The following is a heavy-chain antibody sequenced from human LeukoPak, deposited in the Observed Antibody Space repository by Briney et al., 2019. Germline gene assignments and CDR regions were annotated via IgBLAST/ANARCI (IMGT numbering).Heavy chain of an antibody. Sequence: SETLSLTCTVSGGSISRYYWSWIRQPPGKGLEWIGYIYYSGSTNYNPSLKGRVTISVDTSKNQFSLKLSSVTAADTAVYYCARDKTFEVVNFFDYWGQGTLVTVSS. CDR2: IYYSGST. D-gene: IGHD3-3*01. CDR3: ARDKTFEVVNFFDY. CDR1: GGSISRYY. V-gene: IGHV4-59*01. J-gene: IGHJ4*02.